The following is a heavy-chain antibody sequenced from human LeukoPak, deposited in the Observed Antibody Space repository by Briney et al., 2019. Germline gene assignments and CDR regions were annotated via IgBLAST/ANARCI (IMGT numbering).Heavy chain of an antibody. CDR1: GGTFSSYA. V-gene: IGHV1-69*05. J-gene: IGHJ5*02. CDR3: ARGFGEYCSSTSCYTRFDP. CDR2: IIPIFGTA. Sequence: SVKVSCKASGGTFSSYAISWVRQAPGQGLEWMGGIIPIFGTANYAQKFQGRVTITTDESTSTAYMELSSLRSEDTAVYYCARGFGEYCSSTSCYTRFDPWGQGTLVTVSS. D-gene: IGHD2-2*02.